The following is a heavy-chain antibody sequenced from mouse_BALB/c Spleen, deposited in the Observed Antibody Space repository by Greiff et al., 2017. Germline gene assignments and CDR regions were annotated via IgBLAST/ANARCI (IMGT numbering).Heavy chain of an antibody. CDR1: GFTFSSFG. J-gene: IGHJ4*01. CDR2: ISSGSSTI. Sequence: EVKLVESGGGLVPPGGSRKLSCAASGFTFSSFGMHWVRQAPEKGLEWVAYISSGSSTIYYADTVKGRCTISSNNPKNTLFLQMTSLRYEDTAMYYCASSRGGMISAMDYWGQGTSVTVSS. V-gene: IGHV5-17*02. CDR3: ASSRGGMISAMDY. D-gene: IGHD3-3*01.